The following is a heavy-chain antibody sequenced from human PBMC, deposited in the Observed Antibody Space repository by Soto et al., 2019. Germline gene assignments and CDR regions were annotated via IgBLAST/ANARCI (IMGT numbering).Heavy chain of an antibody. CDR2: IYHSGST. CDR1: GGSISSGGYS. Sequence: SETLSLTCAVSGGSISSGGYSWSWIRQPPGKGLEWIGYIYHSGSTYYNPSLKSRVTISADRSKNQFSLKLSSVTAADTAVYCCATLTTVFSAFDIWGQGTMVTVSS. J-gene: IGHJ3*02. V-gene: IGHV4-30-2*01. D-gene: IGHD4-4*01. CDR3: ATLTTVFSAFDI.